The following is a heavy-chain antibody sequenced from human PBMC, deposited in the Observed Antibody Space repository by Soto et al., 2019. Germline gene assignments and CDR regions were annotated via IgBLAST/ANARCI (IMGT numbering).Heavy chain of an antibody. J-gene: IGHJ4*02. Sequence: QVQLVESGGGVVQPGRSLRLSCAASGFTFSSYGMHWVRQAPGTGLEWVAVISYDGSNKYYADSVKGRFTIYRDNSKNTLYLQMNSVRAEDTAVYYCAKDRGDCSGGSCYYFDYWGQGTLVTVSS. CDR2: ISYDGSNK. CDR3: AKDRGDCSGGSCYYFDY. CDR1: GFTFSSYG. D-gene: IGHD2-15*01. V-gene: IGHV3-30*18.